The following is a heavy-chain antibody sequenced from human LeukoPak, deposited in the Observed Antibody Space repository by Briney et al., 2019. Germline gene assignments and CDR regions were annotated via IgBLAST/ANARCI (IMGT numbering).Heavy chain of an antibody. CDR1: GGSISSSSYY. J-gene: IGHJ4*02. V-gene: IGHV4-39*07. D-gene: IGHD6-13*01. Sequence: PSETLSLTCTVSGGSISSSSYYWGWIRQPPGKGLVWIGSIYYSGSTYYNPPLKSRVTISVDTSKNQFSLKLSSVTAADTAVYYCARGGAAAGIDYWGQGTLVTVSS. CDR3: ARGGAAAGIDY. CDR2: IYYSGST.